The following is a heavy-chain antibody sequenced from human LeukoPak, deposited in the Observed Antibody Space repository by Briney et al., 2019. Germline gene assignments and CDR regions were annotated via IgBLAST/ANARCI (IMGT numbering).Heavy chain of an antibody. Sequence: ASVKVSCKASGYTFTSYGISWVRQAPGQGLEWTGWISAYNGNTNYAQKLQGRVTMTTDTSTSTAYMELRSLRSDDTAVYYCARAARYYDSSGYYDYWGQGTLVTVSS. V-gene: IGHV1-18*01. D-gene: IGHD3-22*01. J-gene: IGHJ4*02. CDR1: GYTFTSYG. CDR2: ISAYNGNT. CDR3: ARAARYYDSSGYYDY.